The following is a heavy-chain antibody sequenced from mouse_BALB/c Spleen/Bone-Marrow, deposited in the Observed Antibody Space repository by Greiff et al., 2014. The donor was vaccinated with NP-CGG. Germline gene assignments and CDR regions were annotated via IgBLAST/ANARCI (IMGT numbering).Heavy chain of an antibody. CDR1: GFTFSDYY. CDR2: ISDGGTYT. J-gene: IGHJ4*01. CDR3: TRSGKRYGAMDY. D-gene: IGHD2-10*02. V-gene: IGHV5-4*02. Sequence: EVKLVESGGGLVKPGGSLKLSCAASGFTFSDYYTYWVRQTPEKRLEWVATISDGGTYTFYPDSVKGRFTTSRDNAKNNLYLQMSSLQSEDTAMYYCTRSGKRYGAMDYWGQGTSVTVSS.